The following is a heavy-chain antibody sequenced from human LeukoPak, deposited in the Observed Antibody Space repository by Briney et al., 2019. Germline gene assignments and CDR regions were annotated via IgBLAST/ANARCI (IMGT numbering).Heavy chain of an antibody. CDR2: TGSGGGT. Sequence: PGGSLRLSCAASGFTFSYYAMNWVRQAPGKGLEWGSGTGSGGGTYYADSVKGRFTISRDNSKNTLYLQMNSLIAGDTAVYFCAKDLLRSSLAGIQGDWGQGTLVTVSS. V-gene: IGHV3-23*01. J-gene: IGHJ4*02. D-gene: IGHD6-19*01. CDR1: GFTFSYYA. CDR3: AKDLLRSSLAGIQGD.